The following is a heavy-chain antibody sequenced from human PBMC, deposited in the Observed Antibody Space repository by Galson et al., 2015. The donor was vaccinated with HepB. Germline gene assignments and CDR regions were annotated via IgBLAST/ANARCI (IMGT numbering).Heavy chain of an antibody. Sequence: SLRLSCAASGFTFGDYAMSWFRQAPGKGLEWVGFIRSKAYGGTTEYAASVKGRFTISRDDSKSIAYLQMNSLKTEDTAVYYCTRDPPKIVGAQGDDAFDIWGQGTMVTVSS. CDR3: TRDPPKIVGAQGDDAFDI. V-gene: IGHV3-49*03. J-gene: IGHJ3*02. D-gene: IGHD1-26*01. CDR2: IRSKAYGGTT. CDR1: GFTFGDYA.